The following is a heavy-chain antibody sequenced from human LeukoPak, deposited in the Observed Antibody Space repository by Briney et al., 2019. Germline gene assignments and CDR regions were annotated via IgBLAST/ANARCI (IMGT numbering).Heavy chain of an antibody. CDR3: ARPSGRVGAMDV. Sequence: ASVKVSCKASGYTFTGYYMHWVRQAPGQGLEWMGWINPNSGGTNYAQKFQGRVTTTRDTSISTAYMELSRLGSDDTAVYYCARPSGRVGAMDVWGKGTTVTVSS. V-gene: IGHV1-2*02. D-gene: IGHD6-25*01. CDR1: GYTFTGYY. J-gene: IGHJ6*03. CDR2: INPNSGGT.